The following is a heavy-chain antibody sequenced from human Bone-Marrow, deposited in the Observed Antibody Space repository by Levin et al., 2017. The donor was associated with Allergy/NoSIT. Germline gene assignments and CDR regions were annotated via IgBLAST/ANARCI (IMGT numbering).Heavy chain of an antibody. D-gene: IGHD2-21*02. J-gene: IGHJ2*01. V-gene: IGHV3-74*01. CDR1: GFNFSSYW. Sequence: GESLKISCSASGFNFSSYWMHWVRQAPGKGLVWVSRINRDGSSTSYADSVKGRFTISRDNAKNTLYLHMNSLRAEDTSVYYCARDRVTSNWYFDLWSRGTLVTVSS. CDR3: ARDRVTSNWYFDL. CDR2: INRDGSST.